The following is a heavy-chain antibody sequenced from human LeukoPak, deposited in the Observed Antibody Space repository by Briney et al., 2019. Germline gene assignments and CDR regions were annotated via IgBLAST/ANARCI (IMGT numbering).Heavy chain of an antibody. CDR2: INPNSGGT. CDR3: ARDHYDSSGYSDY. D-gene: IGHD3-22*01. V-gene: IGHV1-2*02. Sequence: ASVKVSCKASGYTFTVYYMHWVRQAPGQGLEWMGWINPNSGGTNYAQKFQGRVTMTRDTSISTAYMELSRLRSDDTAVYYCARDHYDSSGYSDYWGQGTLVTVSS. CDR1: GYTFTVYY. J-gene: IGHJ4*02.